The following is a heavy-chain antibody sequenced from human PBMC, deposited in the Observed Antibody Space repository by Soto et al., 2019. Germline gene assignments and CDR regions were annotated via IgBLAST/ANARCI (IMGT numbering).Heavy chain of an antibody. CDR1: GYTFTSYW. CDR2: IYPGDSDT. V-gene: IGHV5-51*01. D-gene: IGHD2-15*01. J-gene: IGHJ4*02. CDR3: GRSVGNEGRFSKW. Sequence: PGESLKISCKGSGYTFTSYWISWVRQMPGEGLEWMGAIYPGDSDTRYSPSFQGQVTISADKSISTGYMQWSSLQASDSAIYYWGRSVGNEGRFSKWWGKGTGVTVSS.